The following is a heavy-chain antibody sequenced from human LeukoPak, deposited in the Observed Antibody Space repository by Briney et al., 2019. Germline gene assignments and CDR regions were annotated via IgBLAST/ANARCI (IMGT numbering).Heavy chain of an antibody. CDR1: GFTFSTYS. J-gene: IGHJ5*02. CDR2: ISSSSYTI. V-gene: IGHV3-48*02. CDR3: ARGSGWFDT. Sequence: PGGSLRLSCAASGFTFSTYSMNWVRQAPGKGLEWISYISSSSYTIYYADSVKGRFTISRDNAKDSLYLQMNSLRDEDTAVYYRARGSGWFDTWGQGTLVTVSS.